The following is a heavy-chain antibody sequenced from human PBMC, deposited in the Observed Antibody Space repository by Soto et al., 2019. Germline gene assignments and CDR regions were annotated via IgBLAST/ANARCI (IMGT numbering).Heavy chain of an antibody. CDR1: GFSISSDYF. D-gene: IGHD3-22*01. V-gene: IGHV4-38-2*01. CDR3: ARAGLRYSDSSGYYSGPPLDY. Sequence: SETLSLTCAVSGFSISSDYFWGWIRQPPGKGLEWIGSIYHTGTTYYSPSLKSRATIFLDTSKNQFSLNLTSVTAADTAIYYCARAGLRYSDSSGYYSGPPLDYWGQGARGTVSS. CDR2: IYHTGTT. J-gene: IGHJ4*02.